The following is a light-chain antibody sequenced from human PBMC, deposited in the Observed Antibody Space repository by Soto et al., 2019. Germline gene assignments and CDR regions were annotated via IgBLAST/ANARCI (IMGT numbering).Light chain of an antibody. CDR3: CSFSTSGTHV. J-gene: IGLJ1*01. V-gene: IGLV2-14*01. CDR1: SSDVGTYDY. CDR2: DVN. Sequence: QSVLTQPASGSGSPGQSITISCTGTSSDVGTYDYVSWHQQHPGKAPKLIIYDVNNRPSGVSSRFSGSKSGSTASLTISGLQAEDEADYYCCSFSTSGTHVFGTGTKVTVL.